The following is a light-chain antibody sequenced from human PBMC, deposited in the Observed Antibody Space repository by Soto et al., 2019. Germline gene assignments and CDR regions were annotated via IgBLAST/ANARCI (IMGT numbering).Light chain of an antibody. Sequence: IQMTQSPSSLSASVEDRVIITCRASRDIGSVLSLYQQKPGKAPTLLIYAASNLQSGVPSRFRGSRSGTEFTLTVSSLQPEDFATYYCLQDHDDSWTFGQGTKVDIK. J-gene: IGKJ1*01. CDR3: LQDHDDSWT. CDR1: RDIGSV. CDR2: AAS. V-gene: IGKV1-6*01.